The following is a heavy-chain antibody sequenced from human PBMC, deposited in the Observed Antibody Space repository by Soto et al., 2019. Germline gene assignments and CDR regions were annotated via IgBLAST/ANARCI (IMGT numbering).Heavy chain of an antibody. CDR3: AKVIAATQSAAFDI. Sequence: QVQLVESGGGVVQPGRSLRLSCAASGFTFSSYGMHWVRQAPGKGLEWVAVISYDGSNKYYADSVKGRFTISRDNSKNTLYLQMNSLRAEDTAVYYCAKVIAATQSAAFDIWGQGTMVTVSS. J-gene: IGHJ3*02. D-gene: IGHD6-13*01. CDR1: GFTFSSYG. V-gene: IGHV3-30*18. CDR2: ISYDGSNK.